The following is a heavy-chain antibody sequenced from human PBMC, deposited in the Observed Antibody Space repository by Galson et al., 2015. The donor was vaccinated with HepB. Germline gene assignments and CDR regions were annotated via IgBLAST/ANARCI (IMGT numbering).Heavy chain of an antibody. D-gene: IGHD6-19*01. V-gene: IGHV1-69*13. CDR1: GGTFSSYA. J-gene: IGHJ5*02. Sequence: QSGAEVKKPGASVKVSCKASGGTFSSYAISWVRQAPGQGLEWMGGIIPIFGIANYAQKFQGRVTITADESTSTAYMELSSLRSEDTAVYYCARVLGRVAGTGWFDPWGQGTLVTVSS. CDR3: ARVLGRVAGTGWFDP. CDR2: IIPIFGIA.